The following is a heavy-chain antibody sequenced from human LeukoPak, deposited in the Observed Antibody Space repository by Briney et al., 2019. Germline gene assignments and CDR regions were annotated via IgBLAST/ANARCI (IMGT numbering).Heavy chain of an antibody. V-gene: IGHV3-30*18. J-gene: IGHJ3*02. CDR3: AKGRPIWWWFDASAI. Sequence: QTGGSLRLSCAASGFTFSSYCMHWVRQAPGKGLEWVAFISHDGGRPSYADSVKGRFTISRDNSKNTLYLQMSSLGPEDTAVYYCAKGRPIWWWFDASAIWGQGTMVTVSS. CDR1: GFTFSSYC. D-gene: IGHD2-21*01. CDR2: ISHDGGRP.